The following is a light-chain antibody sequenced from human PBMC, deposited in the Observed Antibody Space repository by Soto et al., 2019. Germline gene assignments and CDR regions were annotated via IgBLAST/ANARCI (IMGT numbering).Light chain of an antibody. CDR1: QSISGY. CDR3: QQYESLWT. V-gene: IGKV1-5*01. J-gene: IGKJ1*01. CDR2: GAS. Sequence: DIQMTQFPSTVSASVGDRVTITCRASQSISGYLAWYQQKPGKAPKVLIYGASTLGSGVPPRFSGSGSGTEFTLTISSLQPDDSATYYCQQYESLWTFGPGTKLEVK.